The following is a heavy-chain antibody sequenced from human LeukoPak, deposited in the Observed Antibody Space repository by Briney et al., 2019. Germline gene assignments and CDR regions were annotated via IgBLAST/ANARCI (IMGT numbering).Heavy chain of an antibody. J-gene: IGHJ4*02. D-gene: IGHD5-18*01. Sequence: PGGSLRLSCAASGFTFSGSAMHWVRQASGKGLEWVGRIRSKANSYATAYAASVKGRFTISRDDSKNTAYLQMNSLKTEDTAVYCCTRVDTAMVTYWGQGTLVTVSS. CDR1: GFTFSGSA. V-gene: IGHV3-73*01. CDR2: IRSKANSYAT. CDR3: TRVDTAMVTY.